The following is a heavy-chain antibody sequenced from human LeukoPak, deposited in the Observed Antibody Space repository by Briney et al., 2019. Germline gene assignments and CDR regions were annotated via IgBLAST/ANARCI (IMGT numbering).Heavy chain of an antibody. V-gene: IGHV3-21*01. J-gene: IGHJ3*02. Sequence: GGSLRLSCAASGFTFSNYNMNWVRQAPGKGLEWVTSISSSSSSYIYYADAVKGRFTISRDNAKNSLYLQMDSLRAEDTAVYYCARDGNNDAFDIWGQGTMVTVSS. D-gene: IGHD1/OR15-1a*01. CDR3: ARDGNNDAFDI. CDR1: GFTFSNYN. CDR2: ISSSSSSYI.